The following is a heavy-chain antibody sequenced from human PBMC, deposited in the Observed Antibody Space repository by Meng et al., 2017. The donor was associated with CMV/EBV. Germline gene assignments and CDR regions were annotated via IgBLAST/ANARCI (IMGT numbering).Heavy chain of an antibody. D-gene: IGHD5-12*01. CDR1: GFTFSSYW. J-gene: IGHJ4*02. CDR2: IKQDGSEK. V-gene: IGHV3-7*01. Sequence: GEFLKISCAASGFTFSSYWMSWVRPAPGKGLEWVANIKQDGSEKYYVDSVKGRFTISRDNAKNSLYLQMNSLRAEDTAVYYCARDGVDIVATISGDYFDYWGQGTLVTVSS. CDR3: ARDGVDIVATISGDYFDY.